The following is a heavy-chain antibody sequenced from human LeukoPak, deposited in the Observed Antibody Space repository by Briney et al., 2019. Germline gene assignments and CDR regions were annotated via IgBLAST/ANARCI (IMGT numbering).Heavy chain of an antibody. Sequence: PPQTLSLTCTVSGGSISSGDYYWSWIRQPPGKGLEWIGYIYYSGSTYYNPSLKSRVTISVDTSKNQFSLKLSSVTAADTAVYYCAREGVVVPAAMNGFDPWGQGTLVTVSS. CDR3: AREGVVVPAAMNGFDP. J-gene: IGHJ5*02. CDR2: IYYSGST. D-gene: IGHD2-2*01. CDR1: GGSISSGDYY. V-gene: IGHV4-30-4*01.